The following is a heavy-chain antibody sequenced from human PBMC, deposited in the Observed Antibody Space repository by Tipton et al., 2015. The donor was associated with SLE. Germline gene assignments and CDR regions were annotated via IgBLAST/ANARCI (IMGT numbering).Heavy chain of an antibody. J-gene: IGHJ4*02. CDR1: GFTFRSYA. CDR3: AKDQEGIAVAGIDY. Sequence: GSLRLSCAASGFTFRSYAMSWVRQAPGKGLEWVSGISGRGGSTYYAESVKGRFTISRDNSKNTLYLQMNSLRAEDTAVYYSAKDQEGIAVAGIDYWGQGTLVTVSS. D-gene: IGHD6-19*01. V-gene: IGHV3-23*01. CDR2: ISGRGGST.